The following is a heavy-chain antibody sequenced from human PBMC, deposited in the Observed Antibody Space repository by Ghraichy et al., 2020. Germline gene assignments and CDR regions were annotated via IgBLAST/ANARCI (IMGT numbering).Heavy chain of an antibody. D-gene: IGHD2-15*01. V-gene: IGHV4-34*01. CDR1: GGSFSTYF. CDR3: ASHCRGGGCYFGWFDP. Sequence: SETLSLTCAVYGGSFSTYFWSWIRQPPGKGLEWIGEISHSGYTKYNSSLKSRVTISVDTSRNQLSLKLTSVTAADTAVYYCASHCRGGGCYFGWFDPWGLGTLVTVSS. CDR2: ISHSGYT. J-gene: IGHJ5*02.